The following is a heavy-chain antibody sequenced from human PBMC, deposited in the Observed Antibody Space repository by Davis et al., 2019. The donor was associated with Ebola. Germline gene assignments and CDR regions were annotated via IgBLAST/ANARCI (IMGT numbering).Heavy chain of an antibody. J-gene: IGHJ4*02. CDR2: IYYSGST. D-gene: IGHD3-3*02. CDR1: GGSISSSSYY. CDR3: ARHGFAFHFDY. V-gene: IGHV4-39*01. Sequence: SETLSLTCTVSGGSISSSSYYWGWIRQPPGKGLEWIGSIYYSGSTNYNPSLKSRVTISVDTSKNQFSLKLSSVTAADTAVYYCARHGFAFHFDYWGQGTLVTVSS.